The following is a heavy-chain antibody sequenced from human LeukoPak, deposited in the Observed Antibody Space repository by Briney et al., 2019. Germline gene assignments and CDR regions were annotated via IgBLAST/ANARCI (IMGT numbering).Heavy chain of an antibody. CDR1: GYAFTSYA. J-gene: IGHJ4*02. D-gene: IGHD3-22*01. CDR3: ARDRDDSSGYFHFDY. Sequence: ASVKVSCKASGYAFTSYAMHWVRQAPGQRLEWMGWINAGNGNTKYSQKFQGRVTITRDTSASTAYMELISLRSEDTAVYYCARDRDDSSGYFHFDYWGQGTLVTVSS. V-gene: IGHV1-3*01. CDR2: INAGNGNT.